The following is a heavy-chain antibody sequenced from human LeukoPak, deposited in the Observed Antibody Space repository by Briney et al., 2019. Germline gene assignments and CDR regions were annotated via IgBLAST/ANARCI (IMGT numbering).Heavy chain of an antibody. D-gene: IGHD5-18*01. J-gene: IGHJ4*02. CDR2: ISAYNGNT. CDR3: AGLSGGYSYGSAFD. Sequence: EASVKVSCKASGYTFTSYGISWVRQAPGQGLEWMGWISAYNGNTNYAQKLQGRVTMTTDTSTSTAYMELRSLRSDDTAVYYCAGLSGGYSYGSAFDWGQGTLVTVSS. CDR1: GYTFTSYG. V-gene: IGHV1-18*01.